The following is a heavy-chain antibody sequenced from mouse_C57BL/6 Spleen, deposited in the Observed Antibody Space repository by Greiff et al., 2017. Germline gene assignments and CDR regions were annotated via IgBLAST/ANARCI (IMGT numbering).Heavy chain of an antibody. Sequence: EVQLQQPGPELVKPGASVKISCKASGYSFTGYYMNWVKQSPEKSLEWIGEINPSTGGTTYNQKFKAKATLTVDKSSSTAYMQLKSLTSEDSAVYYCARGGDWDGGFDYWGQGTTLTVSS. J-gene: IGHJ2*01. CDR2: INPSTGGT. CDR3: ARGGDWDGGFDY. D-gene: IGHD4-1*01. V-gene: IGHV1-42*01. CDR1: GYSFTGYY.